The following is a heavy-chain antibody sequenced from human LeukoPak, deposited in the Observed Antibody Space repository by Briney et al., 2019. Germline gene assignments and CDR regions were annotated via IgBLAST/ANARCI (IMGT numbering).Heavy chain of an antibody. CDR2: IYYGGST. V-gene: IGHV4-59*01. D-gene: IGHD4-17*01. CDR1: GVSISSYY. CDR3: ARDVAYYGDYPYVLDV. J-gene: IGHJ6*04. Sequence: PSETLSLTCSVSGVSISSYYWTWVRQPPGKGLDWIGFIYYGGSTKYNPSVKSRVSISADTSKNQLSLKMTSVTAADTAVYYCARDVAYYGDYPYVLDVWGKGTTVTVSS.